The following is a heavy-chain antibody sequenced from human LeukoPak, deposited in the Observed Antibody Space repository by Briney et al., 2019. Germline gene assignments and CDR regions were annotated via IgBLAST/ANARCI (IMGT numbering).Heavy chain of an antibody. V-gene: IGHV4-34*01. CDR1: GGSFSGYY. J-gene: IGHJ4*02. CDR2: INHSGST. D-gene: IGHD3-10*01. CDR3: ARRGYYYGSGTRDY. Sequence: SETLSLTCAVYGGSFSGYYWSWIRQPPGKGLEWIGEINHSGSTNYNPSLKSRVTISVDTSKNQFSLKLSSVTAADTAVYYCARRGYYYGSGTRDYWGQGTLVTVSS.